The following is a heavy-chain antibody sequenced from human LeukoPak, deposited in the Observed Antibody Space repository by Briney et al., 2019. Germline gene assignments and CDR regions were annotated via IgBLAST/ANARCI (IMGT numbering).Heavy chain of an antibody. D-gene: IGHD2-21*01. Sequence: ASVKVSCKASGYTFTSYGISWVRQATGQGLEWMGWMNPNSGNTGYAQKFQGRVTITRNTSISTAYMELSSLRSEDTAVYYCARGVVIAPQTFDYWGQGTLVTVSS. J-gene: IGHJ4*02. V-gene: IGHV1-8*03. CDR3: ARGVVIAPQTFDY. CDR1: GYTFTSYG. CDR2: MNPNSGNT.